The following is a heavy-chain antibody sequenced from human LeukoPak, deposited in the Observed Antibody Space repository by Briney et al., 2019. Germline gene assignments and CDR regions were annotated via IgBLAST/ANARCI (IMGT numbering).Heavy chain of an antibody. CDR2: IKQDGSEK. CDR3: ARHRSGSYSGGYFDY. V-gene: IGHV3-7*01. J-gene: IGHJ4*02. CDR1: GITFSSYW. Sequence: GGSLRLSCAASGITFSSYWMSWVRQAPGKGLEWVANIKQDGSEKYYVDSVKGRFTISRDNAKNSLYLQMNSLRAEDTAVYFCARHRSGSYSGGYFDYWGQGTLVTVSS. D-gene: IGHD1-26*01.